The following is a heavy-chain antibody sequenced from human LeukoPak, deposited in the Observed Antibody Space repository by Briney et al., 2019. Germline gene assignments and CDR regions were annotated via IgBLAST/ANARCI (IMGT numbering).Heavy chain of an antibody. CDR3: ARDYGSGWPYYFDY. D-gene: IGHD6-19*01. Sequence: GGSLRLSCAASGFTFSSYSMNWVRQAPGKGLEWVSYISSSSSTIYYADSVKGRFTISRDNAKNSLYLQMNSLRAEDTAVYYCARDYGSGWPYYFDYWGQGTLVTVSS. CDR2: ISSSSSTI. J-gene: IGHJ4*02. V-gene: IGHV3-48*01. CDR1: GFTFSSYS.